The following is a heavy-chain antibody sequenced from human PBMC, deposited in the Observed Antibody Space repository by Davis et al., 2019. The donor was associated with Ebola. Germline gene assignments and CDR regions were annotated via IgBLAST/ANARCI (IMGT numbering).Heavy chain of an antibody. J-gene: IGHJ4*02. V-gene: IGHV4-39*01. CDR1: GGSISSSSYY. D-gene: IGHD2-21*02. Sequence: SETLSLTCTVSGGSISSSSYYWGWIRQPPGTGLEWIGSIYYSGSTYYNPSLKSRVTISVDTSKNQFSLKLSSVTAADTAVYYCAVVVVTAINYWGQGTLVTVSS. CDR2: IYYSGST. CDR3: AVVVVTAINY.